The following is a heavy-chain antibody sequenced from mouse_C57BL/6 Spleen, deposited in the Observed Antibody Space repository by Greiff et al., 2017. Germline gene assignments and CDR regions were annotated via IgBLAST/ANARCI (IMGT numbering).Heavy chain of an antibody. CDR3: ARSHYGYFDV. J-gene: IGHJ1*03. V-gene: IGHV1-55*01. CDR1: GYTFTSYW. CDR2: IYPGSGST. Sequence: QVPLKQPGAELVKPGASVKMSCKASGYTFTSYWITWVKQRPGQGLEWIGDIYPGSGSTNYNEKFKSKATLTVDTSSSTAYMQLSSLTSEDSAVYYCARSHYGYFDVWGTGTTVTVSS.